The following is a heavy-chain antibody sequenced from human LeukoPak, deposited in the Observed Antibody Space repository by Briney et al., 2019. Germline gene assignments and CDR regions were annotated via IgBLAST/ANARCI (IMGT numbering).Heavy chain of an antibody. CDR1: GFTFSSYS. CDR2: ISSSSSYI. J-gene: IGHJ6*02. D-gene: IGHD2-15*01. V-gene: IGHV3-21*01. CDR3: ARDCSGGSCYSRGYYYGMDV. Sequence: GGSLRLSCAASGFTFSSYSMNWVRQAPGKGLEWVSSISSSSSYIYYADSVKGRFTISRDNAKNSLYLQMNSLRAEDTAVYYCARDCSGGSCYSRGYYYGMDVWGQGTTVIVSS.